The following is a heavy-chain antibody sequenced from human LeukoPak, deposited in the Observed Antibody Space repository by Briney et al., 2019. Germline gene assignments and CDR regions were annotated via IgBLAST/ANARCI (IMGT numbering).Heavy chain of an antibody. CDR1: GGSIINTNW. CDR2: IFHNGNSGST. V-gene: IGHV4-4*02. CDR3: ARNTVYCMDV. Sequence: SETLSLTCAVSGGSIINTNWWSWVRQPPGKGLEWIGEIFHNGNSGSTTYSPSLKSRATISVDKSKNQFSLNLNSVTAADTAVYYCARNTVYCMDVWGQGTTVTVSS. J-gene: IGHJ6*02.